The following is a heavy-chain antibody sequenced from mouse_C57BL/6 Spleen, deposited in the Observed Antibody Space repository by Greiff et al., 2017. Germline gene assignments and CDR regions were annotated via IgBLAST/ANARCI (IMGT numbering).Heavy chain of an antibody. V-gene: IGHV1-5*01. J-gene: IGHJ1*03. D-gene: IGHD4-1*01. Sequence: VQLQQPGAELVKPGASVKMSCKTSGYTFTSYWMHWVKQRPGQGLEWIGAIYPGNSDTSYNQKFKGKAKLTAVTSASTAYMELSSLTNEDSAVYYCTRMTGTRYFDVWGTGTTVTVSS. CDR3: TRMTGTRYFDV. CDR1: GYTFTSYW. CDR2: IYPGNSDT.